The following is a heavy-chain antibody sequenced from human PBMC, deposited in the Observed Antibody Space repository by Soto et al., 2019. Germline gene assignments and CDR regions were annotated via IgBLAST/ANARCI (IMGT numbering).Heavy chain of an antibody. J-gene: IGHJ3*01. CDR2: ISSSSSYI. D-gene: IGHD1-26*01. CDR1: GFTFSSYS. V-gene: IGHV3-21*01. Sequence: GGSLRLSCAASGFTFSSYSMNWVRQAPGKGLEWVSSISSSSSYIYYADSVKGRFTISRDNAKNSLYLQMNSLRAEDTAVYYCARDREGVGAGPFWRQRTMVTVSS. CDR3: ARDREGVGAGPF.